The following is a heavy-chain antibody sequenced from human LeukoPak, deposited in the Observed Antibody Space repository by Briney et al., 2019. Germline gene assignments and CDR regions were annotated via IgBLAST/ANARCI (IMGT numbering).Heavy chain of an antibody. Sequence: SQTLSLTCAISGDSVSNYSAAWNWIRQSPSRGLEWLGRTYYRSKWYNDYAVSVKSRITINPDTSKNQFPLQLNSVTPEDTAVYYCARDKGGSAASGLLDYWGQGTLVTVSS. CDR3: ARDKGGSAASGLLDY. CDR1: GDSVSNYSAA. V-gene: IGHV6-1*01. D-gene: IGHD2-15*01. CDR2: TYYRSKWYN. J-gene: IGHJ4*02.